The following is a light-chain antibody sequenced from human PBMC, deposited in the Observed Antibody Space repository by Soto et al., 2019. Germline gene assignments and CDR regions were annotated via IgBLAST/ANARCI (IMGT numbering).Light chain of an antibody. J-gene: IGKJ1*01. Sequence: ETVLTQSPATLSLSPGERATLSCRASQTIRSNYLAWYRQTPGKAPRLLIYGASNRATGIADRFSGSGSGTDFTLIISRLEPEDFALYYCQQYGSSPWTFGQGTKREIK. CDR1: QTIRSNY. V-gene: IGKV3-20*01. CDR3: QQYGSSPWT. CDR2: GAS.